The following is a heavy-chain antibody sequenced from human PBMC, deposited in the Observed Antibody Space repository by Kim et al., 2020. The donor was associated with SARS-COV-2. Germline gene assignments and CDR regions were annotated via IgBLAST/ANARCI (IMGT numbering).Heavy chain of an antibody. CDR3: ARADSSSCQAFDC. D-gene: IGHD6-13*01. J-gene: IGHJ4*02. Sequence: YDPSLQMRVTQSVDTSKNQLSLKVNSVTAADTAVYYCARADSSSCQAFDCWGQGTLVTVSS. V-gene: IGHV4-59*01.